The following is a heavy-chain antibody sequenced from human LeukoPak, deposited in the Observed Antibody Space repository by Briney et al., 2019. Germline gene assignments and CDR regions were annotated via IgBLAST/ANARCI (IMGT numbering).Heavy chain of an antibody. D-gene: IGHD3-9*01. J-gene: IGHJ4*02. V-gene: IGHV3-23*01. Sequence: GGSLRLSCAASGFTFSSYAMSWVRQAPGKGLEWVSAISGSGGSTYYADSVKGRFTISRDNSKNTLYLQMNSLKTEDTAVYYCTTDPAFDWLFLGDYWGQGTLVTVSS. CDR3: TTDPAFDWLFLGDY. CDR2: ISGSGGST. CDR1: GFTFSSYA.